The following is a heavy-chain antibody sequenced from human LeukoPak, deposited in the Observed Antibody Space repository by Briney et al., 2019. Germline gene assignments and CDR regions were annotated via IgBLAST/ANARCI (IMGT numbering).Heavy chain of an antibody. Sequence: GASVKVSFKASGYTFTSYDINWVRQAAGQGLEWMGWMNPNSGDTGYVEKFQGRVTMTRDTSITTAYMELSSLRSEDTAVYYCTRSGFGGGVHFDYWGQGTPVTVSS. V-gene: IGHV1-8*01. J-gene: IGHJ4*02. CDR3: TRSGFGGGVHFDY. D-gene: IGHD3-16*01. CDR2: MNPNSGDT. CDR1: GYTFTSYD.